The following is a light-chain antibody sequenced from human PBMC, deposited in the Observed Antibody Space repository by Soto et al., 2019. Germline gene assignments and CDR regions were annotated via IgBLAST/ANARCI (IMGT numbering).Light chain of an antibody. Sequence: QPVLTQPPSVSGAPGQRVTISCTGSSSNIGAGYDVHWYQQLPGTAPKLLIYGSSNRPSGVPDRFSGSKSGTSASLAITGLQAEDEADYYCQSYDTSLTVSYVFGTGTKLTVL. CDR1: SSNIGAGYD. J-gene: IGLJ1*01. CDR2: GSS. CDR3: QSYDTSLTVSYV. V-gene: IGLV1-40*01.